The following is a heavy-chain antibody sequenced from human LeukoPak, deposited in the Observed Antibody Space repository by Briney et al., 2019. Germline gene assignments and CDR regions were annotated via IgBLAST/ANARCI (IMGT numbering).Heavy chain of an antibody. CDR1: GGSISSYY. CDR3: ARALRNGYNTGFDP. J-gene: IGHJ5*02. V-gene: IGHV4-59*01. Sequence: SETLSLTSTVSGGSISSYYWNWIRQPPGKGLEWIGYIYYSGSTNYNLSLKSRVTISVDTSKTQFSLKLSSVTAADTAVYYCARALRNGYNTGFDPWGQGTLVTVSS. CDR2: IYYSGST. D-gene: IGHD5-24*01.